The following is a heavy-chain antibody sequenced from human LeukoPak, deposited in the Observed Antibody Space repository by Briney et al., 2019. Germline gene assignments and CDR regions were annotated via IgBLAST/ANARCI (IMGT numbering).Heavy chain of an antibody. CDR2: ISSNGGST. CDR3: ARENRLRWDY. D-gene: IGHD4-23*01. CDR1: GFTFSNAW. J-gene: IGHJ4*02. V-gene: IGHV3-64*01. Sequence: PGGSLRLSCAASGFTFSNAWMSWVRQAPGKGLEYVSAISSNGGSTYYANSVKGRFTISRDNSKNTLYLQMGSLRAEDMAVYYCARENRLRWDYWGQGTLVTVSS.